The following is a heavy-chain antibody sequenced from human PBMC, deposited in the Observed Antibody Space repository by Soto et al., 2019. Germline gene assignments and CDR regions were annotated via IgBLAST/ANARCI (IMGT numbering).Heavy chain of an antibody. Sequence: EVQLLESGGGLVQPGGFLRLSCAGSGFTFSSYSMSWVRQAPGKGLEWVSPISTSGGDTHYADPVQGRFTISRDNSKNTLYLQMNSLRADDTAVYYCAKDPIIMGRGVEYFDYWGQGTLVTVSS. CDR1: GFTFSSYS. J-gene: IGHJ4*02. CDR2: ISTSGGDT. V-gene: IGHV3-23*01. D-gene: IGHD3-10*01. CDR3: AKDPIIMGRGVEYFDY.